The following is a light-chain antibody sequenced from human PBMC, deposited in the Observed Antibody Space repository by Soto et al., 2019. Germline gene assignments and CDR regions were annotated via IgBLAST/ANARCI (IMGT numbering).Light chain of an antibody. CDR1: QSVGSS. CDR2: DAS. CDR3: QQRANWPLELT. Sequence: EIVLTQSPATLSLSPGERATLSCRASQSVGSSLAWYQHKPGQAPRLLIYDASNRATGTPARFSGSGSGTDFALTISSLEPDDFAVYYCQQRANWPLELTFAGGTKVEIK. J-gene: IGKJ4*01. V-gene: IGKV3-11*01.